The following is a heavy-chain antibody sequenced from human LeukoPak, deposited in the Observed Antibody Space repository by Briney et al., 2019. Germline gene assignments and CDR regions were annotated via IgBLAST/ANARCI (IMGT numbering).Heavy chain of an antibody. V-gene: IGHV6-1*01. Sequence: SQTLSLTCAISGDSVSSNSAAWNWIRQSPSRGLEWLGRTYYRSKWYNDYAVSVKSRITINPVTSKNQFSLQLNSVTPEDTAVYYCARALAVARYYYYYYYGMDVWGQGTTVTVSS. CDR2: TYYRSKWYN. CDR1: GDSVSSNSAA. CDR3: ARALAVARYYYYYYYGMDV. D-gene: IGHD6-19*01. J-gene: IGHJ6*02.